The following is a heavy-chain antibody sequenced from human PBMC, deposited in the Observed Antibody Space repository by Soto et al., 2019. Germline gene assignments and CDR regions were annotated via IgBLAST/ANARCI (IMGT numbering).Heavy chain of an antibody. V-gene: IGHV1-2*02. CDR2: INPNSGGT. J-gene: IGHJ4*02. Sequence: GASVKVSCKASGYAFTDYYMHWVRQAPGQGLEWMGWINPNSGGTNYAQKFQGRVTMTRDTSISTAYMELSRLRSDDTAVYYCARHSTIRPSRKMIWDSIVGVVPAAMYDYWGQGTLVTVSS. D-gene: IGHD2-2*01. CDR3: ARHSTIRPSRKMIWDSIVGVVPAAMYDY. CDR1: GYAFTDYY.